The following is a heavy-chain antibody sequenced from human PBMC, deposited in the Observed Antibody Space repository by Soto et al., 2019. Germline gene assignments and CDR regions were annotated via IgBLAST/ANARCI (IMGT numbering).Heavy chain of an antibody. CDR1: GFTFSSYG. V-gene: IGHV3-30*18. CDR2: ISYDGSNK. D-gene: IGHD2-2*01. Sequence: QVQLVESGGGVVQPGRSLRLSCAASGFTFSSYGMHWVRQAPGKGLEWVAVISYDGSNKYYADSVKGRFTISRDNSKNTLYLQMNSLRAEDTAVYYCAKAKGGYFSSTSCYPPIYYYGMDVWGQGTTVTVSS. J-gene: IGHJ6*02. CDR3: AKAKGGYFSSTSCYPPIYYYGMDV.